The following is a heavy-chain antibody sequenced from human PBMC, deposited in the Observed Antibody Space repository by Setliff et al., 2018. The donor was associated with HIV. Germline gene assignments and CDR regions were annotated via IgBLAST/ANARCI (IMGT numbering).Heavy chain of an antibody. V-gene: IGHV4-31*03. J-gene: IGHJ4*02. D-gene: IGHD6-19*01. Sequence: SETLSLTCTVSGDSISSGGYYWSWIRQSPGKGLEWIGYIYYSGSSYYNPSLQSRITMSVETSMNQFSLRLTSVTAADTAIYYCARTIQLSSSPFDFWGQGMLVTVSS. CDR2: IYYSGSS. CDR3: ARTIQLSSSPFDF. CDR1: GDSISSGGYY.